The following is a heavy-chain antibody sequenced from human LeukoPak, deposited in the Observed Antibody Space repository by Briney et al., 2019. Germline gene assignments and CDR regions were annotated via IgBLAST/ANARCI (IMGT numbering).Heavy chain of an antibody. CDR2: IYHSGST. CDR1: GYSISSGYY. CDR3: ARDVVAVAGTWDY. J-gene: IGHJ4*02. V-gene: IGHV4-38-2*02. D-gene: IGHD6-13*01. Sequence: PSETLSLTCTVSGYSISSGYYWGWIRQPPGKGLEWIGSIYHSGSTYYNPSLKSRVTISVDTSKNQFSLKLSSVTAADTAVYYCARDVVAVAGTWDYWGQGTLVTVSS.